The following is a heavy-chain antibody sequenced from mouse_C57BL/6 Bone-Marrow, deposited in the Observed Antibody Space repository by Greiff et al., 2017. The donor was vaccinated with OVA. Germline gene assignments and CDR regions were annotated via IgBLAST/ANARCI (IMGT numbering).Heavy chain of an antibody. CDR3: ARSGRTIYGNLFDY. CDR2: IYPGGGYT. J-gene: IGHJ2*01. CDR1: GYTFTNYW. V-gene: IGHV1-63*01. Sequence: QVQLQQSGAELVRPGTSVKMSCKASGYTFTNYWIGWAKQRPGHGLEWIGDIYPGGGYTNYNEKFKGKATLTADKSSSTAYMQFSSLTSEDSAIYYWARSGRTIYGNLFDYWGQGTTLTVSS. D-gene: IGHD2-1*01.